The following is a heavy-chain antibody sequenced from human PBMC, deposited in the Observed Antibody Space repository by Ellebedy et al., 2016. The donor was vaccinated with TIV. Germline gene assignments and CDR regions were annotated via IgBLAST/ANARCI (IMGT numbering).Heavy chain of an antibody. D-gene: IGHD1-26*01. V-gene: IGHV4-59*08. Sequence: SETLSLTCRVSGDSLRSYYWSWLRQSPGKGLEWIGYVYYTGSGTYSPSLKSRVTISVDTSKNQFSLKLSSVTAADTAVYYCARHVGWELPYFDYWGQGTLVTVSS. CDR2: VYYTGSG. J-gene: IGHJ4*02. CDR1: GDSLRSYY. CDR3: ARHVGWELPYFDY.